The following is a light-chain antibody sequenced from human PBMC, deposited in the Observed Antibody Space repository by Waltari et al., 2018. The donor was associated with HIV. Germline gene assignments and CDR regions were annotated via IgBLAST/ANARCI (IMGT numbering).Light chain of an antibody. CDR2: GAS. CDR3: QQYGSSPLT. J-gene: IGKJ1*01. CDR1: YIVSSGY. V-gene: IGKV3-20*01. Sequence: EIVLTQSPGPLSSSPGERATLSCRARYIVSSGYLAWYQQKPGQAPRLLIYGASSRATGIPDRFSGSGSGTDFTLTIRTVEPEDFAVYYCQQYGSSPLTFGQGTKVEIK.